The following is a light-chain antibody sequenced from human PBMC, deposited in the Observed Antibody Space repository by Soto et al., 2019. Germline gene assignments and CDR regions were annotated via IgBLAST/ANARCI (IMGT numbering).Light chain of an antibody. CDR3: LQYGNSPLT. CDR1: QSVRSDY. J-gene: IGKJ4*01. Sequence: IVLTQSPGTLSLSPGQRATLSCRASQSVRSDYFAWYQQKPGQAPRXIIFGVSTRDTGIPDRFSGSGARTEFTRTISRLEPEDVELYYCLQYGNSPLTFGGGTKVDIK. V-gene: IGKV3-20*01. CDR2: GVS.